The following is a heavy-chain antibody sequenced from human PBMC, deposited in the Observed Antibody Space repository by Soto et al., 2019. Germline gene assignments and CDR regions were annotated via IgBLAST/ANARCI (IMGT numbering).Heavy chain of an antibody. CDR1: GYTFTGYY. D-gene: IGHD3-22*01. J-gene: IGHJ4*01. CDR2: INPNNGDT. CDR3: ARLKSYYDRRGSSGY. Sequence: ASVKVSCRASGYTFTGYYIYGLRQAPAQGLEWMGWINPNNGDTNYAQKFQGRVTMTRDSSISTAYLELSRLRSDDTAIYYCARLKSYYDRRGSSGYSGHGTLV. V-gene: IGHV1-2*02.